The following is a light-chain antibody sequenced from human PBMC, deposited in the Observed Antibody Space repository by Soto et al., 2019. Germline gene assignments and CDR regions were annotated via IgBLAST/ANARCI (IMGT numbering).Light chain of an antibody. Sequence: EIVMTQSPATLSVSPGERATLSCRASQNISSNLAWYQHKPGQAPRLLIYRASARATGIPGRFSGSGSGTEFTLTISSLQSEDFAVYYCHQYNNWLLTFGGGTKVEIK. CDR2: RAS. J-gene: IGKJ4*01. V-gene: IGKV3-15*01. CDR3: HQYNNWLLT. CDR1: QNISSN.